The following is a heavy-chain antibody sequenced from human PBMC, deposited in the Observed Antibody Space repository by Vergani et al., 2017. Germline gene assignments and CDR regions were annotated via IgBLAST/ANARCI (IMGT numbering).Heavy chain of an antibody. CDR1: GFTFSSYA. Sequence: EVQLLESGGGLVQPGGSLRLSCAASGFTFSSYAMSWVRQAPGKGLEWVSAISGSGGSTYYADSVKGRFTISRDNSKNTLYLQMNSLRAEDTAVYYCAKDQGGRGLLFFLGHDAFDIWGQGTMVTVSS. J-gene: IGHJ3*02. CDR3: AKDQGGRGLLFFLGHDAFDI. V-gene: IGHV3-23*01. CDR2: ISGSGGST. D-gene: IGHD2-21*01.